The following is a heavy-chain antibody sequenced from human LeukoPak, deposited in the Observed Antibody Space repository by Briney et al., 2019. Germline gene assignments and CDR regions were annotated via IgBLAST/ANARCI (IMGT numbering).Heavy chain of an antibody. Sequence: HPGGSLRLSCAASGFTLSSPGMSWVRQAPGKGLEWVSAISGTGGTTYYADSVKGRFTISRDNSKNTLYLQMNSLRAEDTAVYYCAKHEEKGARNWNDVLDYWGQGTLVTVSS. V-gene: IGHV3-23*01. CDR3: AKHEEKGARNWNDVLDY. CDR2: ISGTGGTT. D-gene: IGHD1-1*01. CDR1: GFTLSSPG. J-gene: IGHJ4*02.